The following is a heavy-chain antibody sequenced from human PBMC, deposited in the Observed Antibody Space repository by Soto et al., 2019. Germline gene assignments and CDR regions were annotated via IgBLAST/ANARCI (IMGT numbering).Heavy chain of an antibody. CDR3: AREGKRYSSSWFTPTSGSYLSEYFQH. V-gene: IGHV1-18*01. D-gene: IGHD6-13*01. CDR2: ISAYNGNT. J-gene: IGHJ1*01. Sequence: ASVKVSCKASGYAFTSYGISWVRQAPGQGLEWMGWISAYNGNTNYAQKLQGRVTMTTDTSTSTAYMELRSLRSDDTAVYYCAREGKRYSSSWFTPTSGSYLSEYFQHWGQGTLVTVSS. CDR1: GYAFTSYG.